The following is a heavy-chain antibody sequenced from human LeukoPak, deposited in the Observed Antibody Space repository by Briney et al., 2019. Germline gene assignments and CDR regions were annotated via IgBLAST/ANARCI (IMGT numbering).Heavy chain of an antibody. CDR1: GGSISSDSYY. D-gene: IGHD4-23*01. V-gene: IGHV4-39*07. J-gene: IGHJ4*02. Sequence: SETLSLTCTVSGGSISSDSYYWVWIRQPPGKGLEWIGSIFHSGSIYYNPSLKSRVTIAVDTPKNQFSLKLSSVTAADTAVYYCARVVRLALDYWGQGTLVTVSS. CDR3: ARVVRLALDY. CDR2: IFHSGSI.